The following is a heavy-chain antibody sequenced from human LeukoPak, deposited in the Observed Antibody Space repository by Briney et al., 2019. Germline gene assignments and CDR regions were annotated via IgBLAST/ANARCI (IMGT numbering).Heavy chain of an antibody. CDR1: GFTFTTYW. J-gene: IGHJ6*04. CDR2: TNQDGTEK. D-gene: IGHD3-10*02. Sequence: PGGSLRLSCAASGFTFTTYWMSWIRQLPGKGLEWVANTNQDGTEKYYVDSVKGRFTISRDNAKNSLYLQMNSLRAEDTAVYYCAELGITMIGGVWGKGTTVTISS. CDR3: AELGITMIGGV. V-gene: IGHV3-7*01.